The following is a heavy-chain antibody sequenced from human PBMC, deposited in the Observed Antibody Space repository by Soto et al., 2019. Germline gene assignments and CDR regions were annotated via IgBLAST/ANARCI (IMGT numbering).Heavy chain of an antibody. V-gene: IGHV1-24*01. J-gene: IGHJ5*02. Sequence: GASVKVSCKASGYTFTSYDINWVRQATGQGLEWMGGFDPEDGETIYAQKFQGRVTMTGDTSTDTAYMELSSLRSEDTAVYYCATGSAAATSWFDPWGQGTLVTVSS. CDR2: FDPEDGET. CDR1: GYTFTSYD. CDR3: ATGSAAATSWFDP. D-gene: IGHD6-13*01.